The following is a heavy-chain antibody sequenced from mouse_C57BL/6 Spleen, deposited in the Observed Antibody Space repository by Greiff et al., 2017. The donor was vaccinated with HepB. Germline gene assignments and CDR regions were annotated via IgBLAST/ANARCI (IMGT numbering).Heavy chain of an antibody. CDR3: ARVIYYDYDGDYYAMDY. CDR1: GYTFTSYG. Sequence: VQLQQSGAELARPGASVNLSCKASGYTFTSYGISWVKQRTGQGLEWIGEIYPRSGNTYYNEKFKGKATLTADKSSSTAYMELRSLTSEDSAVYFCARVIYYDYDGDYYAMDYWGQGTSVTVSS. J-gene: IGHJ4*01. V-gene: IGHV1-81*01. CDR2: IYPRSGNT. D-gene: IGHD2-4*01.